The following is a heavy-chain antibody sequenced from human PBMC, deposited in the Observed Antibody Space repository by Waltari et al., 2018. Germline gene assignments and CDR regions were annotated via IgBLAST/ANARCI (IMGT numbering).Heavy chain of an antibody. CDR3: ARAAATIFGGGWFDP. J-gene: IGHJ5*02. CDR2: IYYSGST. V-gene: IGHV4-59*01. Sequence: QVQLQESGPGLVKPSETLSLTCPVSGGSLSRYYWRRIRHPPGKGLEWIGYIYYSGSTNYNPSLKSRVTISVDTSENQFSLKLSSVTAADTAVYYCARAAATIFGGGWFDPWGQGTLVTVSS. D-gene: IGHD3-3*01. CDR1: GGSLSRYY.